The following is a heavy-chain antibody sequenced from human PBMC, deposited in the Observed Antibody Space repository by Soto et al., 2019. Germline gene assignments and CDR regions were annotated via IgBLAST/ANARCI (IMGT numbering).Heavy chain of an antibody. J-gene: IGHJ4*02. CDR2: ISAYNGNT. CDR3: ARDVWEGYYDSSGYWPI. Sequence: QVQLVQSGAEVKKPGASVKVSCKASGYTFTSYGISWVRQAPGQGLEWMGWISAYNGNTNYAQKLQGRVTMTTDTSTSTDYMELRSLRSDDSAVYYCARDVWEGYYDSSGYWPIWGQGTLVTVSS. V-gene: IGHV1-18*04. D-gene: IGHD3-22*01. CDR1: GYTFTSYG.